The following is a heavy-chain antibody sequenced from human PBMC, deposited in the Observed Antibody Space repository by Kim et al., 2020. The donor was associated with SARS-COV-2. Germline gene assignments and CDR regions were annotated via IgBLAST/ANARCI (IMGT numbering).Heavy chain of an antibody. V-gene: IGHV1-2*02. D-gene: IGHD3-22*01. CDR2: INPNSGGT. J-gene: IGHJ6*02. Sequence: ASVKVSCKASGYTFTGYYMHWVRQAPGQGLEWMGWINPNSGGTNYAQKFQSRVTMTRDTSISTAYMELSRLRSDDTAVYYCARTGCYDSSGYYNYYYGVDVWGHGTTGTVSS. CDR1: GYTFTGYY. CDR3: ARTGCYDSSGYYNYYYGVDV.